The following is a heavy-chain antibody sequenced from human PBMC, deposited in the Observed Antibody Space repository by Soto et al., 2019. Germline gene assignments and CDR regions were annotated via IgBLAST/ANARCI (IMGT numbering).Heavy chain of an antibody. CDR2: IGSDGKT. Sequence: PGGSLRLSCAASGFTFSDYDMHWVRQPTVKGLEWVAAIGSDGKTYYSGSVKGRFTISRENGKDSSYLQMNNLRAGDTAVYYCARSFCSGDRCPGIGFDFWGHGTLVTVSS. CDR1: GFTFSDYD. J-gene: IGHJ4*01. CDR3: ARSFCSGDRCPGIGFDF. D-gene: IGHD2-15*01. V-gene: IGHV3-13*01.